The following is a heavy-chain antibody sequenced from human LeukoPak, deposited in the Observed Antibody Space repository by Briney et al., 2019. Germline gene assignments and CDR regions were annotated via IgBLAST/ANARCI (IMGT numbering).Heavy chain of an antibody. Sequence: GGSLRLSCAASGFTFSSYGMSWVRQAPGKGLEWVSAISGSGRSTYYADSVKGRFTISRDNSMNTLYLQMNSLRAEDTAVYYCARGGTYYDFWSGYYRDTDYYMDVWGKGTTVTVSS. CDR2: ISGSGRST. J-gene: IGHJ6*03. D-gene: IGHD3-3*01. CDR3: ARGGTYYDFWSGYYRDTDYYMDV. V-gene: IGHV3-23*01. CDR1: GFTFSSYG.